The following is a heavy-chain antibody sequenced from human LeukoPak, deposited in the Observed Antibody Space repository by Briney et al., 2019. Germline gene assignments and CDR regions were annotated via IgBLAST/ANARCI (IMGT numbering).Heavy chain of an antibody. CDR1: GGSFSGYY. D-gene: IGHD5-24*01. CDR2: INHSGST. V-gene: IGHV4-34*01. CDR3: ARVEMATSPFDY. Sequence: SETLSLTCAVYGGSFSGYYWSWIRQLPGKGLEWIGEINHSGSTNYNPSLKSRVTISVDTSKNQFSLKLSSVTAADTAVYYCARVEMATSPFDYWGQGTLVTVSS. J-gene: IGHJ4*02.